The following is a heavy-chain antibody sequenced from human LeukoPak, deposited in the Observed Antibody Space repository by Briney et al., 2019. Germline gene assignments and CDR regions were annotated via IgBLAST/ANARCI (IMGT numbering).Heavy chain of an antibody. CDR3: ARGHGSGSYYALSFDY. V-gene: IGHV4-59*01. D-gene: IGHD3-10*01. CDR2: IYYSGST. CDR1: GGSISSYY. Sequence: SETLSLTCTVSGGSISSYYWSWIRQPPGKGLEWIGYIYYSGSTNYNPSLKSRVTISVDTSKNQFSLKLSSVTAADTAVYYCARGHGSGSYYALSFDYWGQGTLVTVSS. J-gene: IGHJ4*02.